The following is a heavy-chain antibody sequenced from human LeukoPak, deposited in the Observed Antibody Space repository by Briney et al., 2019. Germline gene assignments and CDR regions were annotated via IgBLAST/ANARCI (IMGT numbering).Heavy chain of an antibody. CDR2: IRYDGSNK. D-gene: IGHD1-26*01. CDR1: GFTFSSYG. CDR3: ATEVGATRLFDY. J-gene: IGHJ4*02. Sequence: GGSLRLSCAASGFTFSSYGMHWVRQAPGKGLEWVAFIRYDGSNKYYADSVKGRFTISRDNSKNTLYLQMNSLRAEDTAVYYCATEVGATRLFDYWGQGTLVTVSS. V-gene: IGHV3-30*02.